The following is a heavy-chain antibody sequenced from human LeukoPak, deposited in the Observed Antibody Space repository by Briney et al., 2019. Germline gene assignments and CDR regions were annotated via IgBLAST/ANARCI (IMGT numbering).Heavy chain of an antibody. V-gene: IGHV3-33*06. J-gene: IGHJ4*02. CDR3: AKDLGVTMVRGLCDY. Sequence: GGSLRLSCAVSGLTFSGSGMHWVRQAPGKGLEWVALIWYDGSNKYYADSVKGRFTISRDNSKNALYLQMDSLRAEDTGVYYCAKDLGVTMVRGLCDYWGQGTLVTVSS. CDR2: IWYDGSNK. D-gene: IGHD3-10*01. CDR1: GLTFSGSG.